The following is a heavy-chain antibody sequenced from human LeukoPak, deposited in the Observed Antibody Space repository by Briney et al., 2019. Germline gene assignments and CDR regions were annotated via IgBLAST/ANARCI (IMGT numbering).Heavy chain of an antibody. CDR2: INPNSGGT. V-gene: IGHV1-2*02. CDR1: GYTFTGYY. D-gene: IGHD3-22*01. J-gene: IGHJ5*02. CDR3: AREETTTMILGGWFDP. Sequence: GASVKVSCKASGYTFTGYYMHWVRQAPGQGLEWMGWINPNSGGTNYAQKFQGRVTMTRDTSISTAYMELSRLRSDDTAVYYCAREETTTMILGGWFDPWGQGTLVTVSS.